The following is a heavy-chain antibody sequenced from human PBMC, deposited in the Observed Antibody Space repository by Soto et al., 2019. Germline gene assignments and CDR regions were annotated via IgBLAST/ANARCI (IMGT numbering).Heavy chain of an antibody. V-gene: IGHV4-4*02. CDR2: IYRSGST. J-gene: IGHJ4*02. CDR3: ARTVGSYSWSYFDD. Sequence: SETLSLICAVSGSSLTTTHWRSWVRQSPGKGREWIGEIYRSGSTKYNPALKSRVSMSLDKSKNEFSLNLKSVTAADTAFYYCARTVGSYSWSYFDDWGQGTLVTVYS. D-gene: IGHD4-4*01. CDR1: GSSLTTTHW.